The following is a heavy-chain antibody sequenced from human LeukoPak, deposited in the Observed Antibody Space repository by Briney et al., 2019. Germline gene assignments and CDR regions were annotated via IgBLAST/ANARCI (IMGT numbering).Heavy chain of an antibody. J-gene: IGHJ4*02. D-gene: IGHD2-21*02. CDR3: ARSIDCGGDCYPEPIFDY. CDR1: GGSISSSSYY. Sequence: KPSETLSLTCTVSGGSISSSSYYWGWIRQPPGKGLEWIGSIYYSGSTYYNPSLKSRVTISVDTSKNQFSLKPSSVTAADTAVYYCARSIDCGGDCYPEPIFDYWGQGTLVTVSS. V-gene: IGHV4-39*01. CDR2: IYYSGST.